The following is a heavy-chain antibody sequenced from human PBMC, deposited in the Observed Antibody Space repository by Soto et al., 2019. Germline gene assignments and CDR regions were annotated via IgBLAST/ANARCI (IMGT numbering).Heavy chain of an antibody. Sequence: EVRLLESGGGLVQPGGSLRLSCASSGFTFSSYAMNWVRQAPGKGLEWVSTISDSGDEIYYADSVKGRFTISRDNFKNTLYLQMNSLRAEDTAVYYCAKDPFGPWSGAYFDYWGQGTLVTVSS. CDR3: AKDPFGPWSGAYFDY. J-gene: IGHJ4*02. V-gene: IGHV3-23*01. D-gene: IGHD3-3*01. CDR2: ISDSGDEI. CDR1: GFTFSSYA.